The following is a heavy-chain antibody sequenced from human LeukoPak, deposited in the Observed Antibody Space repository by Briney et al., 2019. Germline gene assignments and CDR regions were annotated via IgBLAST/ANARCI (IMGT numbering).Heavy chain of an antibody. D-gene: IGHD5-24*01. CDR3: AKDDRWLQFCC. Sequence: PGGSLRLSCAASGFAFSNYGMNWVRQAPGKGLEWVSGITGSGHTTYYADSVRGRFTISRDNSRNTVYLQMNSLRAEDTAVYYCAKDDRWLQFCCWGQGTLVTVSA. CDR1: GFAFSNYG. CDR2: ITGSGHTT. V-gene: IGHV3-23*01. J-gene: IGHJ4*02.